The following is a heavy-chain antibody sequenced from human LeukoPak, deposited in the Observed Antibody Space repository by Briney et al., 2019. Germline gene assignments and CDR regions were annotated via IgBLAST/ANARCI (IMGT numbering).Heavy chain of an antibody. J-gene: IGHJ4*02. D-gene: IGHD2-8*01. Sequence: ASVTVSCKASGGTFSSYAISWVRQAPGQGLEWMGGIIPIFGTANYAQKFQGRVTITADKSTSTAYMELSSLRSEDTAVYYCARETPRYCTNGVCFTHFDYWGQGTLVTVSS. CDR1: GGTFSSYA. CDR3: ARETPRYCTNGVCFTHFDY. V-gene: IGHV1-69*06. CDR2: IIPIFGTA.